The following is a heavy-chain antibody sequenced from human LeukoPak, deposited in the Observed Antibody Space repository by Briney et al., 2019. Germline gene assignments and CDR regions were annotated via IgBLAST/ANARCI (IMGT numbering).Heavy chain of an antibody. V-gene: IGHV5-10-1*01. CDR2: IDPSDSYT. CDR3: ARQVDYDGSGYLCYFDY. D-gene: IGHD3-22*01. Sequence: GESLKISCQGSGYTFTSYWITWVRQMPGKGLEWMGRIDPSDSYTNFSPSFQGHVTISADKSISTAFLQWSSLQASDAAMYYCARQVDYDGSGYLCYFDYWGQGTLVTVSS. J-gene: IGHJ4*02. CDR1: GYTFTSYW.